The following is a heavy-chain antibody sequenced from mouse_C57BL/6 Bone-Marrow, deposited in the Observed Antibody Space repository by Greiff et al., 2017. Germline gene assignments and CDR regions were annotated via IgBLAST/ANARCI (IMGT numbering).Heavy chain of an antibody. CDR1: GYTFTSYW. CDR2: IYPGSGST. V-gene: IGHV1-55*01. CDR3: ARGCGYDRYAMDY. Sequence: QVQLQQPGAELVKPGASVKMSCKASGYTFTSYWITWVKQRPGQGLEWIGDIYPGSGSTNYNEKFKSKATLTVDTSSSTAYMQLSSLASEDSAVXYCARGCGYDRYAMDYWGQGTSVTVSS. D-gene: IGHD2-2*01. J-gene: IGHJ4*01.